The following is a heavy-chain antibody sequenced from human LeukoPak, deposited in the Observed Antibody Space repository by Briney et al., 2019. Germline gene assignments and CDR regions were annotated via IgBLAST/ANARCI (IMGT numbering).Heavy chain of an antibody. CDR1: GFIFIDYW. CDR3: ARSLPGLDV. CDR2: INPDGTAT. Sequence: PGGSLRLSCEISGFIFIDYWMHWVRQVPGKGPVWVSRINPDGTATNYADSVKGRFIISRDNAKNTLYLQMNSLRVEDTATYYCARSLPGLDVWGQGTTVTVSS. J-gene: IGHJ6*02. V-gene: IGHV3-74*01.